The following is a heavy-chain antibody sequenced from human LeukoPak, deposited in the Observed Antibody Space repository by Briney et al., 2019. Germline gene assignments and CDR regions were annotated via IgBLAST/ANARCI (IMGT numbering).Heavy chain of an antibody. CDR3: ARRRITMIVVVISSNHAFDI. Sequence: SETLSLTCTISDYSISSAYYWGWIRQPPGKGLEWIGRIYTSGSTNYNPSLKSRVTISVDTSKNQFSLKLSSVTAADTAVYYCARRRITMIVVVISSNHAFDIWGQGTMVTVSS. CDR2: IYTSGST. J-gene: IGHJ3*02. D-gene: IGHD3-22*01. V-gene: IGHV4-38-2*02. CDR1: DYSISSAYY.